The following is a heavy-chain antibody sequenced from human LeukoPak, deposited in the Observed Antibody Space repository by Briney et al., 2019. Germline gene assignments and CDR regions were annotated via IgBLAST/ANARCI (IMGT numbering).Heavy chain of an antibody. CDR3: ARRDTTGWFHHFDY. Sequence: PGGSLRLSCAASGFTVSSNSMTWVRQAPGKGLELVSILYNGGGANYADSVKGRFTISRDNSRNTLFLQMNSLRDEDTAVYYCARRDTTGWFHHFDYWGQGTLVTVSS. D-gene: IGHD6-19*01. J-gene: IGHJ4*02. CDR2: LYNGGGA. CDR1: GFTVSSNS. V-gene: IGHV3-53*01.